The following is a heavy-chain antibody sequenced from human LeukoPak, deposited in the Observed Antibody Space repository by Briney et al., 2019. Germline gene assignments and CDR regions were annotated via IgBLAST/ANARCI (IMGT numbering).Heavy chain of an antibody. CDR3: ARQHPNYYDSSGYFVN. CDR1: GYSFTSYW. J-gene: IGHJ4*02. CDR2: IYPGDSDT. D-gene: IGHD3-22*01. V-gene: IGHV5-51*01. Sequence: GESLKISCKGPGYSFTSYWIGWVRQMPGKGLEWMGIIYPGDSDTRYSPSFQGQVTISADKSISTAYLQWSSLKASDTAMYYCARQHPNYYDSSGYFVNWGQGTLVTVSS.